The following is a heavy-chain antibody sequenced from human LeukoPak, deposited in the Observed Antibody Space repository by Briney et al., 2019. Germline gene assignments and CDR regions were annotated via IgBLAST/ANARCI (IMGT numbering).Heavy chain of an antibody. V-gene: IGHV4-34*01. CDR2: INHSGST. D-gene: IGHD3-22*01. J-gene: IGHJ4*02. CDR1: GGSFSGYY. Sequence: QSSETLSLTCAVYGGSFSGYYWSWIRQPPGKGLEWIGEINHSGSTNYNPSLKSRVTISVDTPKNQFSLKLSSVTAADTAVYYCARGRDYYDSSGYYGPFDYWGQGTLVTVSS. CDR3: ARGRDYYDSSGYYGPFDY.